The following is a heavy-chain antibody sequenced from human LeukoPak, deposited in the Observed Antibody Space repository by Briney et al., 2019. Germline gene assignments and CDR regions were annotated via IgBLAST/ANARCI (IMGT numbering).Heavy chain of an antibody. V-gene: IGHV1-46*01. Sequence: ASVQVSCKASGYTFTSRYMHWVRPAPGQGLEWMGIISPSGGSTTYAQKVQGRVTMNRDMSTSTVYMELSSLRSEDTAVYYCARGRQLWQPDFWGQGTLVTVSS. CDR3: ARGRQLWQPDF. J-gene: IGHJ4*02. CDR1: GYTFTSRY. CDR2: ISPSGGST. D-gene: IGHD5-18*01.